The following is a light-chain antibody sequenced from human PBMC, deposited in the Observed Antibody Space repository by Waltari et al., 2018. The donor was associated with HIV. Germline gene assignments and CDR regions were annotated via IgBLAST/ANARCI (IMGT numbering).Light chain of an antibody. J-gene: IGLJ1*01. CDR1: SSDVGGYNS. Sequence: QSALTQPRSVSGSPGQSVTISCTGTSSDVGGYNSVSWYQQHPGKAPKLMIYDVSMRPSGVPERVSGSKSGNTASLTISGLQAEDEADYYCCSYAGSYTYVFGTGTKVTVL. V-gene: IGLV2-11*01. CDR2: DVS. CDR3: CSYAGSYTYV.